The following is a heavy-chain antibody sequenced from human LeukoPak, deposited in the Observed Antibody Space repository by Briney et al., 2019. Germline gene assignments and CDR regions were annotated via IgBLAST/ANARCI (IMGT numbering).Heavy chain of an antibody. CDR3: AKRLPYYFDY. CDR1: GFSFSNYG. V-gene: IGHV3-23*01. CDR2: MTNGGTT. J-gene: IGHJ4*02. Sequence: GGSLRLSCAASGFSFSNYGMSWVRQAPGRWLEWVSSMTNGGTTFYADSVKGRFIISRDNSKNTLYLQMNSLRAEDTAVYYCAKRLPYYFDYRGQGILVTVSS.